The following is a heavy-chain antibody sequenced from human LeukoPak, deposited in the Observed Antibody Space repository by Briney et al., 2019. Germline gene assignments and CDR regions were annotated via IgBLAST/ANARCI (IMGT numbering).Heavy chain of an antibody. CDR2: INPNSGGT. CDR1: GYTFTGYY. Sequence: ASVKVSCKASGYTFTGYYMHWVRQAPGQGPEWMGWINPNSGGTNYAQKFQGRVTMTRDTSISTAYMELSRLRSDDTAVYYCARGHIAARLLSSIWGQGTLVTVSS. V-gene: IGHV1-2*02. CDR3: ARGHIAARLLSSI. J-gene: IGHJ4*02. D-gene: IGHD6-6*01.